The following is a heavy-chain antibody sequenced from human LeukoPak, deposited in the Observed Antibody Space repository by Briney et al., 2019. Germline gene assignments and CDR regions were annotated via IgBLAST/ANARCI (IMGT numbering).Heavy chain of an antibody. CDR1: GYTYTGYY. J-gene: IGHJ4*02. D-gene: IGHD3-3*01. V-gene: IGHV1-18*04. Sequence: ASVKVSCKASGYTYTGYYMHWVRQAPGQGLEWMGWISAYNGNTNYALKLQGRVTMTTDTSTSTAYMELRSLRSDDTAVYYCARDSDTSDFWSGFNRDYWGQGTLVTVSS. CDR3: ARDSDTSDFWSGFNRDY. CDR2: ISAYNGNT.